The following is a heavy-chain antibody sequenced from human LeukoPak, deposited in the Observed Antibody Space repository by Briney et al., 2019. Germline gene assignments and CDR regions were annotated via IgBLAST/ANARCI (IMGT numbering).Heavy chain of an antibody. Sequence: GGSLRLSCAASGLTFSSHWMHWVRQVPGRGPEWVANVNRDGSETYYLDSVKGRFTISKDNAKNSLYLQMNSLRAEDTALYHCARNNGMDVWGQGTTVIVSS. V-gene: IGHV3-7*03. CDR3: ARNNGMDV. CDR1: GLTFSSHW. CDR2: VNRDGSET. J-gene: IGHJ6*02.